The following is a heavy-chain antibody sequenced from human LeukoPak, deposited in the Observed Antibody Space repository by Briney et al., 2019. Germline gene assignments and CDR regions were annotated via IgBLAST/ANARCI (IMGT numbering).Heavy chain of an antibody. Sequence: SETLSLTCTVSGYSISSGYYWGWIRQPPGKGLEWIGSIYHSGSTYYNPSLKSRVTISVDTSKNQFSLKLSSVTAADTAVYYRARESRWGYDTLTGHIDYWGQGTLVTVSS. CDR1: GYSISSGYY. J-gene: IGHJ4*02. CDR3: ARESRWGYDTLTGHIDY. V-gene: IGHV4-38-2*02. D-gene: IGHD3-9*01. CDR2: IYHSGST.